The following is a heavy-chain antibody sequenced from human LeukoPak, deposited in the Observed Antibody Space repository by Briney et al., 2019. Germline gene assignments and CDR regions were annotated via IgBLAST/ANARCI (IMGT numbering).Heavy chain of an antibody. CDR3: ARGGVYSTSAVDY. CDR1: GFTFSSYW. D-gene: IGHD6-6*01. CDR2: INTDGSST. V-gene: IGHV3-74*01. Sequence: GGSLRLSCAASGFTFSSYWMHWVRQAPGKGLLWVSRINTDGSSTTYADSVEGRFTISRDNAKNTLYLQMNSLRAEDTAVYYCARGGVYSTSAVDYWGQGTLVTVSS. J-gene: IGHJ4*02.